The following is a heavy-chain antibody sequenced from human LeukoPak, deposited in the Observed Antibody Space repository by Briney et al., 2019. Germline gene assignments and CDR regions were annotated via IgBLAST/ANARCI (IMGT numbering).Heavy chain of an antibody. J-gene: IGHJ3*02. V-gene: IGHV4-39*02. CDR1: GGSISSSSYY. CDR3: ARDGYNSFVAFDI. D-gene: IGHD5-24*01. Sequence: SETLSLTCTVSGGSISSSSYYWGWIRQPPGKGLEWIGSIYYSGSTYYNPSLKSRDTISVDTSKNQFSLKLSSVTAADTAVYYCARDGYNSFVAFDIWGQGTMVTVSS. CDR2: IYYSGST.